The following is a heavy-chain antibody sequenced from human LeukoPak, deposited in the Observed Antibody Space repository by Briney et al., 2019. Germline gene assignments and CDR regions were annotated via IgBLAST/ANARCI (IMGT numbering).Heavy chain of an antibody. V-gene: IGHV3-9*01. CDR3: AKAVIDYDSSGYPYLYFDY. Sequence: GGSLRLSCAASGFTFSRFWMRWVRQAPGKGLEWVSGISWNSGSIGYADSVKGRFTISRDNAKNSLYLQMNSLRAEDTAFYYCAKAVIDYDSSGYPYLYFDYWGQGTLVTVSS. D-gene: IGHD3-22*01. CDR2: ISWNSGSI. J-gene: IGHJ4*02. CDR1: GFTFSRFW.